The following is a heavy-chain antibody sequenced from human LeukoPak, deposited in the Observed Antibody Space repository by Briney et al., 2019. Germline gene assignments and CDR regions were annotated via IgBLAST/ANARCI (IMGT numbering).Heavy chain of an antibody. J-gene: IGHJ5*02. D-gene: IGHD1-1*01. V-gene: IGHV3-74*01. CDR3: ARDRGAGTPFDP. Sequence: GGSLRLPCAASGFTFSSHWMHWVRHVPGKGLVWVSRITTDVTNTAYADSVRGRFTISRDNAKNTLYLQMNSLRAEDTAVYYCARDRGAGTPFDPWGQGTLVTVSS. CDR1: GFTFSSHW. CDR2: ITTDVTNT.